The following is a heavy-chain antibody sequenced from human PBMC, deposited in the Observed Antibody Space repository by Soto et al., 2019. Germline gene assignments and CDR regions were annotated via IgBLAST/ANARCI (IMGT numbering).Heavy chain of an antibody. CDR1: GYTLTSYY. V-gene: IGHV1-46*01. Sequence: ASVKVSCKASGYTLTSYYMHWVRQAPGQGLEWMGIINPSGGSTSYAQKFQGRVTMTRDTSTSTVYMELSSLRSDDTAVYYCARGRTIKAFDIWGQGTMVTVSS. J-gene: IGHJ3*02. CDR3: ARGRTIKAFDI. D-gene: IGHD5-12*01. CDR2: INPSGGST.